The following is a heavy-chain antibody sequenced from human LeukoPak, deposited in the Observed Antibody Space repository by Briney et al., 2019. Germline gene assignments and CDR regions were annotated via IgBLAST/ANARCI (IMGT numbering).Heavy chain of an antibody. CDR2: ISSSSSYI. Sequence: PGGSLRLSCAASGFTFSSYSMNWVRQAPGKGLEWVSSISSSSSYIYYADSVKGRFTISRDNAKNSLYLQMNSLRAEDTAVYYCARDYCSSTSCYEVGYWGQGTLVTVSS. J-gene: IGHJ4*02. CDR3: ARDYCSSTSCYEVGY. CDR1: GFTFSSYS. D-gene: IGHD2-2*01. V-gene: IGHV3-21*01.